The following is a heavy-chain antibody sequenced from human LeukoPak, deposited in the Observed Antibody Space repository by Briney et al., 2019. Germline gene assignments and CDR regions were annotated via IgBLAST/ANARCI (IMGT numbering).Heavy chain of an antibody. J-gene: IGHJ3*02. D-gene: IGHD2-2*01. CDR2: ISGGGDIT. Sequence: PGGSLRLSCAASGFTFSSSAMTWVRQAPGKGLEWVSDISGGGDITYYADSVKGRFTISRDNSKNTLYLQMNSLRAEDTAVYYCARACSSPSCLDAFDIWGQGTMVTVSS. CDR3: ARACSSPSCLDAFDI. CDR1: GFTFSSSA. V-gene: IGHV3-23*01.